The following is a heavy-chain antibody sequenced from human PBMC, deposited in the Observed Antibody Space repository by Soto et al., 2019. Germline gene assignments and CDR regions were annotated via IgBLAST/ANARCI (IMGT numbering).Heavy chain of an antibody. CDR1: GGSFSGYY. CDR3: ASMSCSSTSCYEFDY. V-gene: IGHV4-34*01. CDR2: INHSGST. J-gene: IGHJ4*02. Sequence: SETLSLTCAVYGGSFSGYYWSWIRQPPGKGLEWIGEINHSGSTNYNPSLKSRVTISVDTSKNQFSLKLSSVTAADTAVYYCASMSCSSTSCYEFDYWGQGTLVTVSS. D-gene: IGHD2-2*01.